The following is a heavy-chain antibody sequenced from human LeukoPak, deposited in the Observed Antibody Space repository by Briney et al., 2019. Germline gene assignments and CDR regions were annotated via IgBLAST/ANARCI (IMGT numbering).Heavy chain of an antibody. CDR2: IYYSGST. CDR1: GGSISSYF. Sequence: SETLSLTCTISGGSISSYFWSWIRQPPGKGLEWIGYIYYSGSTNYNPSLKSRVTISVDTSKNQFSLKLNSVTPEDTAVYYCARGSVRSSSWYAFDAFDIWGQGTMVTVSS. V-gene: IGHV4-59*12. D-gene: IGHD6-13*01. J-gene: IGHJ3*02. CDR3: ARGSVRSSSWYAFDAFDI.